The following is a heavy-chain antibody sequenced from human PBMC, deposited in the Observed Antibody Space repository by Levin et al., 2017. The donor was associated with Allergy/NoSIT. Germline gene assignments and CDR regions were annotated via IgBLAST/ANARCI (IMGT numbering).Heavy chain of an antibody. CDR2: IWKDGSKK. V-gene: IGHV3-33*01. Sequence: GGSLRLSCAASGFTFSSFGMHWVRQAPGKGLEWVAIIWKDGSKKYYADSVKGRFTISRDNSKNTLYLQMNSLRAEDTAVYYCARQSIVVSGPSDAFDIWGQGTMVTVSS. D-gene: IGHD6-19*01. CDR1: GFTFSSFG. CDR3: ARQSIVVSGPSDAFDI. J-gene: IGHJ3*02.